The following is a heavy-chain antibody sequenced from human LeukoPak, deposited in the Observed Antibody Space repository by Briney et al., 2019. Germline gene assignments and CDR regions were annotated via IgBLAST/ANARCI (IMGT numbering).Heavy chain of an antibody. CDR1: GGSISGSSYY. J-gene: IGHJ5*02. V-gene: IGHV4-39*07. D-gene: IGHD6-19*01. CDR2: IYYSGST. Sequence: PSETLSLTCTVSGGSISGSSYYWGWIRQPPGKGLEWIGSIYYSGSTYYNPSLKSRVTISVDTSKNQFSLKLSSVTAADTAVYYCARDVGIAVAGTWGWFDPWGQGTLVTVSS. CDR3: ARDVGIAVAGTWGWFDP.